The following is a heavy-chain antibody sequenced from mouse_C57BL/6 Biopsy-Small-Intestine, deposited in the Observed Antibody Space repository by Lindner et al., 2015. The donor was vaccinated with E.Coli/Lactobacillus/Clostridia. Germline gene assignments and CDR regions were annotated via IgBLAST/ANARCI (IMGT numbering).Heavy chain of an antibody. J-gene: IGHJ3*01. V-gene: IGHV3-1*01. CDR2: ISYSGST. Sequence: VQLQESGPGMVKPSQSLSLTCRVSGYSITSGYDWHWIRHFPGNKLEWMGYISYSGSTNYNPSLKSRISITHDTSKNHFFLKLNSVTTEDTATYYCARGGGGTGFAYWGQGTLVTVSA. CDR1: GYSITSGYD. D-gene: IGHD4-1*01. CDR3: ARGGGGTGFAY.